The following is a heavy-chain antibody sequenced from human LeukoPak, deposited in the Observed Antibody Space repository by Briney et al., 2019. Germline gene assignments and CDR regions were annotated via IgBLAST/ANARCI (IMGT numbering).Heavy chain of an antibody. Sequence: GGSLRLSCAASGFTVRSNYMHWVRQAPGKGLEWVSSISSSSSYIYYADSVKGRFTISRDNAKNSLYLQMNSLRAEDTAVYYCARDGDYYDSRGDAFDIWGQGAMVTVAS. CDR1: GFTVRSNY. CDR3: ARDGDYYDSRGDAFDI. D-gene: IGHD3-22*01. J-gene: IGHJ3*02. CDR2: ISSSSSYI. V-gene: IGHV3-21*01.